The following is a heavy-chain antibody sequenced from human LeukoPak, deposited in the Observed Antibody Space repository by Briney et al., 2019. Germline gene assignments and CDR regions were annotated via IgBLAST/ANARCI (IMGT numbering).Heavy chain of an antibody. J-gene: IGHJ4*02. CDR3: ARVGNYHLDY. Sequence: SETLSLTCTVSGGSISTYYWSWIRQPPGKGLEWIGYIYYSGNTNYNPSLKSRVTISVGTSKNQFSLKLSSVTAADTAVYYCARVGNYHLDYWGQGSLVTVSS. D-gene: IGHD1-7*01. CDR1: GGSISTYY. CDR2: IYYSGNT. V-gene: IGHV4-59*01.